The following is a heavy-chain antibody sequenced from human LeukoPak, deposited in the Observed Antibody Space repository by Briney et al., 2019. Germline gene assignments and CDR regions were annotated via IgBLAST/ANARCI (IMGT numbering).Heavy chain of an antibody. CDR2: INPSGGST. J-gene: IGHJ4*02. D-gene: IGHD3-22*01. CDR1: GYTFTSYY. Sequence: GASVKVSCKASGYTFTSYYMHWVRQAPGQGLEWMGIINPSGGSTSYAQKFQGRVTMTRDMSTSTVYMELSSLRSEDTAVYYCAREVPEVVVVAAITNYYDSSGRNYFDYWGQGTLVTVSS. V-gene: IGHV1-46*01. CDR3: AREVPEVVVVAAITNYYDSSGRNYFDY.